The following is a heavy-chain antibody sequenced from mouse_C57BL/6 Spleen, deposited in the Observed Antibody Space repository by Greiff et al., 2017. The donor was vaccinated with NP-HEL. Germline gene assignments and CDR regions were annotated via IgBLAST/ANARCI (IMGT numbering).Heavy chain of an antibody. CDR3: ARWGITTVVAPFDY. V-gene: IGHV5-4*01. CDR2: ISDGGSYT. J-gene: IGHJ2*01. CDR1: GFTFSSYA. Sequence: EVQLQESGGGLVKPGGSLKLSCAASGFTFSSYAMSWVRQTPEKRLEWVATISDGGSYTYYPDNVKGRFTISRDNAKNNLYLQMSHLKSEDTAMYYCARWGITTVVAPFDYWGQGTTLTVSS. D-gene: IGHD1-1*01.